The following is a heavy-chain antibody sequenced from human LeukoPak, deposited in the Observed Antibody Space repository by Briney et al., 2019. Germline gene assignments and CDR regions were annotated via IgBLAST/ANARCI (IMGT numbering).Heavy chain of an antibody. J-gene: IGHJ4*02. V-gene: IGHV3-30-3*01. CDR3: ASLIGGWIAVDPFDY. D-gene: IGHD6-19*01. CDR1: GFTFSSYA. Sequence: GGSLRLSCAASGFTFSSYAMHWVRQAPGKGLEWVAVISYDGSNKYYADSVKGRFTISRDNSKNTLYLQMNSLRAEDTAVYYCASLIGGWIAVDPFDYWGQGTLVTVSS. CDR2: ISYDGSNK.